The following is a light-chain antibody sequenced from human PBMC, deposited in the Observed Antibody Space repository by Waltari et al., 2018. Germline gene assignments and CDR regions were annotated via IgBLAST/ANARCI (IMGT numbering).Light chain of an antibody. CDR2: TSD. J-gene: IGLJ3*02. CDR3: AAWDDSLSGRV. V-gene: IGLV1-47*02. CDR1: NPTSGSTY. Sequence: PPSASGTPGQRVTISCSGTNPTSGSTYVYLYQQLPGTAPKLRTYTSDQRPSGVPDRFSGSKSGTSASLAISGLRSEDEADYYCAAWDDSLSGRVFGGGTKLTVL.